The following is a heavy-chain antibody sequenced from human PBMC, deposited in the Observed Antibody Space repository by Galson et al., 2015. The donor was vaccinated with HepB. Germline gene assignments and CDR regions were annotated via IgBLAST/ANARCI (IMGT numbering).Heavy chain of an antibody. CDR1: GYTFSSYG. D-gene: IGHD6-19*01. CDR3: ARTPRGIVVAGTHDF. V-gene: IGHV1-18*04. CDR2: INIYNGNT. Sequence: SVKVSCKASGYTFSSYGISWVRQAPGQGLEWMGWINIYNGNTNYAQKFQDRVTMTTDTPASTAHMELRSLRSDDTAMYYCARTPRGIVVAGTHDFWGQGTLVTVSS. J-gene: IGHJ4*02.